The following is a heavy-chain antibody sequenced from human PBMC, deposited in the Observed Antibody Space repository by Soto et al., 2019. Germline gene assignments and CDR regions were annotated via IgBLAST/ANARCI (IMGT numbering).Heavy chain of an antibody. D-gene: IGHD2-2*01. CDR2: ISAYNGNT. CDR3: ARRYCSYTTCYSIDY. J-gene: IGHJ4*02. Sequence: QVQLVQSGAEVKKPGASVKVSCKASGYSFTNYGISWVRQAPGQGLEWMGWISAYNGNTNSAQKFQVRVTMATDTSTITANLERGSLRAADTVVYYCARRYCSYTTCYSIDYWGQGTLVTVSS. V-gene: IGHV1-18*04. CDR1: GYSFTNYG.